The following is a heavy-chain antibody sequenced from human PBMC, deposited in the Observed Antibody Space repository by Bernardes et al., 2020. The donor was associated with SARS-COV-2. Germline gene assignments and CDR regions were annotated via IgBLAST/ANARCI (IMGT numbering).Heavy chain of an antibody. V-gene: IGHV4-59*01. J-gene: IGHJ6*02. Sequence: ETLSITCTVSGGSISSYYWSWIRQPPGTGLEWIGYIYYSGSTNYNPSLKSRVTISVDTSKNQFSLKLSSVTAADTAVYYCARDHSITIFGVATGGMDVWGQGTTVTGSS. CDR3: ARDHSITIFGVATGGMDV. D-gene: IGHD3-3*01. CDR1: GGSISSYY. CDR2: IYYSGST.